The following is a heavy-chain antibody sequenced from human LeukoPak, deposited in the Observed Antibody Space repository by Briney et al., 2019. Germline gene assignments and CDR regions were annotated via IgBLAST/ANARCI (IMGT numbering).Heavy chain of an antibody. D-gene: IGHD6-19*01. V-gene: IGHV3-15*01. CDR1: GFTFSSYE. CDR2: IKSKTDGGTT. CDR3: ASDRVPAGSGWYLFDY. J-gene: IGHJ4*02. Sequence: PGRSLRLSCAASGFTFSSYEMNWVRQAPGKGLEWVGRIKSKTDGGTTDYAAPVKGRFTISRDDSKNTLYLQMNSLKTEDTAVYYCASDRVPAGSGWYLFDYWGQGTLVTVSS.